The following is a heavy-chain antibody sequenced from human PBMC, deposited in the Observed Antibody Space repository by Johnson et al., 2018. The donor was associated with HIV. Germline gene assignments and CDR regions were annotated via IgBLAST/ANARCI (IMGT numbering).Heavy chain of an antibody. V-gene: IGHV3-20*04. Sequence: VQLVESGGGVVRPGGSLRLSCAAAGFTFDDYGMSWVRQAPGKGLEWVSGINWNGVRTGYLDSMKGRFTISRDNAKNSLYLQMKSLRAEDTAVYYCALTGDHDAFDFWGQGTMVTVSS. CDR3: ALTGDHDAFDF. CDR1: GFTFDDYG. D-gene: IGHD7-27*01. J-gene: IGHJ3*01. CDR2: INWNGVRT.